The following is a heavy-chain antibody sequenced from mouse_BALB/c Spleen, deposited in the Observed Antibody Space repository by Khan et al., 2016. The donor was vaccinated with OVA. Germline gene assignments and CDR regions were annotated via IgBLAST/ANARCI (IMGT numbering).Heavy chain of an antibody. Sequence: EVQLQESGPGLVKPSQSLSLTCTVTGYSITSDYAWNWIRQFPGNKLEWMGYISYSGTTSYNPSLKSRISITRDTSKNQFFLQLKSVTSEDTATYYCSRQNYYGYAMDYWGQGTSVTVSS. D-gene: IGHD1-1*01. V-gene: IGHV3-2*02. CDR1: GYSITSDYA. CDR2: ISYSGTT. CDR3: SRQNYYGYAMDY. J-gene: IGHJ4*01.